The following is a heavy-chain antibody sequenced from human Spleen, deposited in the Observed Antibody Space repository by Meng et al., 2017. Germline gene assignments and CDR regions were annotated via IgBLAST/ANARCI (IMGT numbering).Heavy chain of an antibody. CDR3: VRNEGYSFGA. D-gene: IGHD2-21*01. CDR2: ISQGSGRT. J-gene: IGHJ5*02. CDR1: GGSISSGGNY. Sequence: QPKEPGPGLLKPSQTLSLTCTVSGGSISSGGNYWSWIRQHPGKGLEWIGEISQGSGRTNYNPSLKSRVTISLDKSKNQFSLNVNSVTAADTAVYYCVRNEGYSFGAWGQGTLVTVSS. V-gene: IGHV4-31*09.